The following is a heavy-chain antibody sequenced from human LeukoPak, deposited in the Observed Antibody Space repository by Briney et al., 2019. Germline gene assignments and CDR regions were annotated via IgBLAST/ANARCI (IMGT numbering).Heavy chain of an antibody. J-gene: IGHJ6*04. CDR3: ARGRVTYYDFWSGPLVGV. CDR2: INHRGNT. V-gene: IGHV4-34*01. D-gene: IGHD3-3*01. CDR1: GGSFSGYY. Sequence: SETLSLTCAVYGGSFSGYYWSWIRQPPGKGLEWIGEINHRGNTNYNPSLKRRGTISVDTSKNQFSLKLSSVTAADTAVYYCARGRVTYYDFWSGPLVGVWGKGTTVTVSS.